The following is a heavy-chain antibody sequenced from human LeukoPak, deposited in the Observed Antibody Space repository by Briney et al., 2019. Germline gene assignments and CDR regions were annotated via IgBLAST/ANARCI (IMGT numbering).Heavy chain of an antibody. CDR3: AKDSDSYGSGTYDYFDY. V-gene: IGHV3-9*02. CDR2: SSWNSGSI. J-gene: IGHJ4*02. CDR1: GFTSDDYA. D-gene: IGHD3-10*01. Sequence: GGSLRLSCAASGFTSDDYAMHWVRQAPGKGLEWVSGSSWNSGSIGYADSVKGRFTISRDNAKNSLYLQMNSLRAEDTALYYCAKDSDSYGSGTYDYFDYWGQGTLVTVSS.